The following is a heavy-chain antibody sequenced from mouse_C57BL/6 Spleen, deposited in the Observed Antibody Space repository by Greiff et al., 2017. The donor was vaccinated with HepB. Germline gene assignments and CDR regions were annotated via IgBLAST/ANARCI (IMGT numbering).Heavy chain of an antibody. D-gene: IGHD2-5*01. V-gene: IGHV10-1*01. J-gene: IGHJ3*01. CDR1: GFSFNTYA. Sequence: EVQVVESGGGLVQPKGSLKLSCAASGFSFNTYAMNWVRQAPGKGLEWVARIRSKSNNYATYYADSVKDRFTISRVDSESMLYLQMNNLKTEDTAMYYCVREGAAYYSSYGPWFAYWGQETLVTVSA. CDR2: IRSKSNNYAT. CDR3: VREGAAYYSSYGPWFAY.